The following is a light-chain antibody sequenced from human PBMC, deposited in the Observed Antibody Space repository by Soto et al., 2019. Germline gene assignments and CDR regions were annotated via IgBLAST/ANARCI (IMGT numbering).Light chain of an antibody. Sequence: IVLTQSPGTLSLSPGERATLSCRASQSVSSSYLAWYQQKPGQAPRLLIYGASTRATGIPARFSGSGSGTEFTLTISSVQSEDFAVYYCQQYKNWRTFGQGTKVDIK. CDR2: GAS. CDR3: QQYKNWRT. V-gene: IGKV3-15*01. J-gene: IGKJ1*01. CDR1: QSVSSSY.